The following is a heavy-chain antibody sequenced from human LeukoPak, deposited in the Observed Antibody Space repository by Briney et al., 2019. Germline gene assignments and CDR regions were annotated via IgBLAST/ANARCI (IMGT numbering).Heavy chain of an antibody. CDR1: GGSFSDYY. D-gene: IGHD3-22*01. J-gene: IGHJ3*01. CDR2: INDSGGT. CDR3: ARAPYLSSGS. V-gene: IGHV4-34*01. Sequence: PSETLSLXCAVYGGSFSDYYWSWIRQPPGKGLEWIGEINDSGGTNYNPSLKSRVTISLDTSKNQFSLRLSSVTAADTAVYYCARAPYLSSGSWGQGTMATVSS.